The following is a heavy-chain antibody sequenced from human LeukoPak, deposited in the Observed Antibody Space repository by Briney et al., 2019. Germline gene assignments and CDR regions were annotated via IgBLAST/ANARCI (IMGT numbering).Heavy chain of an antibody. Sequence: PSETLSLTCTVSGGSISSSSYYWGWIRQPPGKGLEWIGSIYYSGSTYYNPSLKSRVTISVDTSKNQFSLKLSSVTAADTAVYYCARSGSSWYGNFRAFDYWGQGTLVTVSS. V-gene: IGHV4-39*07. CDR3: ARSGSSWYGNFRAFDY. J-gene: IGHJ4*02. D-gene: IGHD6-13*01. CDR1: GGSISSSSYY. CDR2: IYYSGST.